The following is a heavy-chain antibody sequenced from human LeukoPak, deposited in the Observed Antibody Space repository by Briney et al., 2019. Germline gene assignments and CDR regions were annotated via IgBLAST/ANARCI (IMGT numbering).Heavy chain of an antibody. J-gene: IGHJ4*02. V-gene: IGHV1-69*01. CDR2: IIPIFGTA. CDR3: ARCYYGSGSYYMYYFDY. Sequence: SVKVSCKASGGTFSSYAISWVRQDPGQGLEWMGGIIPIFGTANYAQKFQGGVTITADESTSTAYMELSSLRSEDTAVYYCARCYYGSGSYYMYYFDYWGQGTLVTVSS. CDR1: GGTFSSYA. D-gene: IGHD3-10*01.